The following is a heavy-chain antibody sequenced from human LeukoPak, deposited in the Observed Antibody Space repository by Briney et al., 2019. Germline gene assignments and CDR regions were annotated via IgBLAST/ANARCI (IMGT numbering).Heavy chain of an antibody. D-gene: IGHD3-3*01. CDR1: GGSISSYY. Sequence: PSETLSLTCTVSGGSISSYYWSWIRQPPGKGLEWIGYIYYSGSTNYNSSLKSRVTISVDASRNQFSLKLRSVTAADTAVYYCARGRPRGFSPYYFDYWGQGTLVTVSS. J-gene: IGHJ4*02. V-gene: IGHV4-59*01. CDR3: ARGRPRGFSPYYFDY. CDR2: IYYSGST.